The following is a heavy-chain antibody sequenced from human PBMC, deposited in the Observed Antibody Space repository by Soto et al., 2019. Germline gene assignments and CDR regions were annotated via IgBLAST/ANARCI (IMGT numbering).Heavy chain of an antibody. CDR3: ARQGRNTKIALVKHYAANF. CDR1: SGSISSTSYY. D-gene: IGHD3-22*01. J-gene: IGHJ6*02. CDR2: IYYDGTT. V-gene: IGHV4-39*01. Sequence: PSETLSLTCTVSSGSISSTSYYWAWIRQPPGKGLEWSGAIYYDGTTYYTESLKSRVSISFDTSKNQFSLKLNSGTAADTAVYFCARQGRNTKIALVKHYAANFWRQRTAVTVSS.